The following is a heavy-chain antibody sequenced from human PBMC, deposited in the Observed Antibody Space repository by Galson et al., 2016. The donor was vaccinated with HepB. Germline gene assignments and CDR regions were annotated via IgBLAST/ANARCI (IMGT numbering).Heavy chain of an antibody. Sequence: SLRLSCAASGFTFSDSAMHWVRQASGKGLEWVGRIRSKADNSAAAYAASVKGRFTISRDDSENTADLKMNSLKIEDTAVYYCTRGYCAGTSCYPQFDPWGQGTLVTFSS. CDR1: GFTFSDSA. CDR2: IRSKADNSAA. D-gene: IGHD2-2*01. J-gene: IGHJ5*02. CDR3: TRGYCAGTSCYPQFDP. V-gene: IGHV3-73*01.